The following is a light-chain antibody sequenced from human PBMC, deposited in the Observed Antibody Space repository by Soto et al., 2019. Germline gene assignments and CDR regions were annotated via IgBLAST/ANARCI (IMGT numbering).Light chain of an antibody. CDR2: SAS. CDR3: QQYNSFSRT. V-gene: IGKV1-5*03. Sequence: DVQLTQSPSTLSVSVGDRVTITCRASQTISSWLAWYQQKPGKAPKLLIYSASTLESGVPSRFSGSRSGTEFTLTISSLQPDDFATYYCQQYNSFSRTFGQGTRVE. CDR1: QTISSW. J-gene: IGKJ1*01.